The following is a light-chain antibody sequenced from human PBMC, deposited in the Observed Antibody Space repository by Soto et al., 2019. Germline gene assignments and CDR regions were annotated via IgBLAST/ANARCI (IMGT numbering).Light chain of an antibody. CDR2: TIS. CDR3: QQVNTYPVT. Sequence: DVQLTQSPSFLAASVGDRLTITCRASQDIKRFLAWYQQKPGKAPKRLIYTISTLQSGVPSRFSGSGSGTEFTLTISSLQPDDFATYYCQQVNTYPVTFGGGTKVEI. J-gene: IGKJ4*01. CDR1: QDIKRF. V-gene: IGKV1-9*01.